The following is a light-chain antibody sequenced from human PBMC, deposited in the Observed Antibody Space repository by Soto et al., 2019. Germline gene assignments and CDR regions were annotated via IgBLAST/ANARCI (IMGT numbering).Light chain of an antibody. Sequence: AIRMTQSPSSFSPSTGDRVTITCRASQGISSYLAWYQQKPGKAPKLLIYPASTLQSGVPSRFSGSGSGTDFTLTISCLQSEDFATYYCQQYYSYPRTFGQGTKLEIK. J-gene: IGKJ2*01. CDR3: QQYYSYPRT. CDR1: QGISSY. CDR2: PAS. V-gene: IGKV1-8*01.